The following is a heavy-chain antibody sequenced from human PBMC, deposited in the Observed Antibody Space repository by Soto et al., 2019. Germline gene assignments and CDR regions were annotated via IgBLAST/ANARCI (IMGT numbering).Heavy chain of an antibody. CDR2: INPSGGST. D-gene: IGHD2-15*01. CDR1: GYTFTSYY. J-gene: IGHJ6*02. Sequence: ASVKVSCKASGYTFTSYYMHWVRQATGQGLEWMGIINPSGGSTSYAQKFQGRVTMTRDTSTSTVYMELSSLRSEDTAVYYCARDLFYNTVVNGMDVWGQGTTVTVSS. CDR3: ARDLFYNTVVNGMDV. V-gene: IGHV1-46*01.